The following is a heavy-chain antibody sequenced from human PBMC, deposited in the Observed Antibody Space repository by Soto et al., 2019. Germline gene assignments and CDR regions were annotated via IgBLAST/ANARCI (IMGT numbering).Heavy chain of an antibody. Sequence: QVQLVQSGAEVKTPGASVKVSCKASGYTFASYDMNWVRQAPGQGLEWMGWMNPNSNNTGYAQKFQGRLTMTRDIALSRADMELSSLRKEDTAVYYCARSDGYHFNWLDSWGQGTLVTVSA. CDR1: GYTFASYD. CDR3: ARSDGYHFNWLDS. V-gene: IGHV1-8*01. CDR2: MNPNSNNT. D-gene: IGHD2-21*01. J-gene: IGHJ5*01.